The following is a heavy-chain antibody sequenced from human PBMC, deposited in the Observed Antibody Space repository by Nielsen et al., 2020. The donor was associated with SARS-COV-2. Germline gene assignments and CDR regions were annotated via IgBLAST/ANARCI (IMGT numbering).Heavy chain of an antibody. CDR1: GFTFSSYW. V-gene: IGHV3-7*01. Sequence: GESLKISCAASGFTFSSYWMSWVRQAPGKGLEWVANIKQDGGEKYYVDSVKGRFTISRDNAKNSLYLQMNSLRAEDTAVYYCARDLSDNYYYYGMDVWGQGTTVTVSS. CDR2: IKQDGGEK. J-gene: IGHJ6*02. D-gene: IGHD2-21*02. CDR3: ARDLSDNYYYYGMDV.